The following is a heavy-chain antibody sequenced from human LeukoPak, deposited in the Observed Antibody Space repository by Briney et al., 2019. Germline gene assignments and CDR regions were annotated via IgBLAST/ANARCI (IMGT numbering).Heavy chain of an antibody. Sequence: PGRSLRLSCAASGFTFSSYGMHWVRQAPGKGLEWVSYISSSSSYTNYADSVKGRFTISRDNAKNSLYLQMNSLRAEDTAVYYCARDAPFVVVPAAIVGYFDLWGRGTLVTVSS. CDR1: GFTFSSYG. V-gene: IGHV3-21*05. CDR2: ISSSSSYT. CDR3: ARDAPFVVVPAAIVGYFDL. D-gene: IGHD2-2*01. J-gene: IGHJ2*01.